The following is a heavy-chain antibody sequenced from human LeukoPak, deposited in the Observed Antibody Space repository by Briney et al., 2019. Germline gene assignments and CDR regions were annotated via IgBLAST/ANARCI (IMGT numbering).Heavy chain of an antibody. CDR1: GFNFNNYG. V-gene: IGHV3-33*08. D-gene: IGHD5-12*01. Sequence: PGSSLTLTCAGYGFNFNNYGMLWLARAPGKGWKEWASIWYDGNTKQYVHSVRGRFTISRDKDTNTLYLKMNSLRGEDTAVYYCARLAGYSAHDVSFCGQGTLFTVSS. CDR2: IWYDGNTK. CDR3: ARLAGYSAHDVSF. J-gene: IGHJ4*02.